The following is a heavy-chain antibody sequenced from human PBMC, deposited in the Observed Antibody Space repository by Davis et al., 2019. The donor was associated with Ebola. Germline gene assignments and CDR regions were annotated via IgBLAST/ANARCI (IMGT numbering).Heavy chain of an antibody. Sequence: GESLKISCAASGFTFSSYSMNWVRQAPGKGLEWVSSISSSSSYIYYADSVKGRFTISRDNAKNSLYLQMNSLRAEDTAVYYCARDYRDYRRAEYLQHWGQGTLVTVSS. CDR1: GFTFSSYS. V-gene: IGHV3-21*01. D-gene: IGHD3-16*02. CDR3: ARDYRDYRRAEYLQH. CDR2: ISSSSSYI. J-gene: IGHJ1*01.